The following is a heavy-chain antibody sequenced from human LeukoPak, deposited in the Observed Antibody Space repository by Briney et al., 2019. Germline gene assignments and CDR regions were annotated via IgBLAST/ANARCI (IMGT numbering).Heavy chain of an antibody. V-gene: IGHV3-23*01. CDR1: GFTFSSYA. CDR3: AKGGFSAPIDY. CDR2: MSDRGGST. Sequence: GASLRLSCAASGFTFSSYAMSWVRQAPGKGLEWVSVMSDRGGSTYYADSVKGRFSIFRDNSKNRLSLQMNSLRSEDTAVYYCAKGGFSAPIDYWGQGTLVTVSS. J-gene: IGHJ4*02. D-gene: IGHD3-10*01.